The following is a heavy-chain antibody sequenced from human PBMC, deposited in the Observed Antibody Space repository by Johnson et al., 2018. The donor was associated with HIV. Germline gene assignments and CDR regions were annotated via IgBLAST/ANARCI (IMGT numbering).Heavy chain of an antibody. CDR3: ARGFVRITMILVADAFDI. Sequence: VQLVESGGGLVQPGGSLRLSCAASGFTFSRYGMHWVRQAPGKGLEWVSYIDSRGSIIYYADSVKGRFTISRDNAKNSLYLQMNSLRAEDTALYYCARGFVRITMILVADAFDIWGQGTMVTVSS. CDR2: IDSRGSII. J-gene: IGHJ3*02. CDR1: GFTFSRYG. V-gene: IGHV3-48*04. D-gene: IGHD3-22*01.